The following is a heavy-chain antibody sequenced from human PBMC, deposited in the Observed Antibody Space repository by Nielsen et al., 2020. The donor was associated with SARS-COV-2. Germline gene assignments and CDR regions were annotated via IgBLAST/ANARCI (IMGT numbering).Heavy chain of an antibody. J-gene: IGHJ3*02. V-gene: IGHV3-7*01. CDR3: ARDAIVLPAFDI. Sequence: GESLKISCAAYGLTFRNYWMSWVRQAPGKGLEWVANINQDVSAKHYVDSVKGRFTISRDNTKNSLYLQMNSLRAEDTAVYYCARDAIVLPAFDIWGQGTMVTVSS. D-gene: IGHD1-26*01. CDR1: GLTFRNYW. CDR2: INQDVSAK.